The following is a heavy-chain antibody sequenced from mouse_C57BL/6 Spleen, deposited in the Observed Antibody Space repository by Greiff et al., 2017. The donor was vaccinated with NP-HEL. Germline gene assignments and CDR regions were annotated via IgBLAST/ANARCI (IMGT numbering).Heavy chain of an antibody. J-gene: IGHJ1*03. CDR2: ISDGGSYT. Sequence: VQLKESGGGLVKPGGSLKLSCAASGFTFSSYAMSWVRQTPEKRLEWVATISDGGSYTYYPDNVKGRFTISRDNAKNNLYLQLSHLKSEDTAMYYCARDTYGSSLEYFDVWGTGTTVTVSS. CDR3: ARDTYGSSLEYFDV. V-gene: IGHV5-4*01. CDR1: GFTFSSYA. D-gene: IGHD1-1*01.